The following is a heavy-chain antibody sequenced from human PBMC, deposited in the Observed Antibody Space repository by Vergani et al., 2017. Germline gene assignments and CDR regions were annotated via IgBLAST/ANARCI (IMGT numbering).Heavy chain of an antibody. J-gene: IGHJ4*02. CDR2: ISYDGSNK. V-gene: IGHV3-30-3*01. CDR3: ARVQGPWSNVDY. Sequence: QVQLVESGGGVVQPGRSLRLSCAASGFTFSSYAMHWVRQAPGKGLEWVAVISYDGSNKYYADSVKGRFTISRDNSKNTLYLQMNSLRAEDTAVYYCARVQGPWSNVDYWGQGTLVTVSS. D-gene: IGHD1/OR15-1a*01. CDR1: GFTFSSYA.